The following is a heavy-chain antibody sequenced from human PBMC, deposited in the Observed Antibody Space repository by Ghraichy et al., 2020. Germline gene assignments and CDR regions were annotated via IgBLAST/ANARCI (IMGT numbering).Heavy chain of an antibody. CDR1: GFTFSIYT. J-gene: IGHJ6*02. V-gene: IGHV3-21*01. Sequence: GESLNISCAASGFTFSIYTMNWVRQAPGKGLEWVSSISSSSSYIYYADSLKGRFTISRDNAKNSLYLQMISLRAEDTAVYYCARDHYPASGSPGYHYYGMDVWGQGTTVTVSS. CDR3: ARDHYPASGSPGYHYYGMDV. CDR2: ISSSSSYI. D-gene: IGHD3-10*01.